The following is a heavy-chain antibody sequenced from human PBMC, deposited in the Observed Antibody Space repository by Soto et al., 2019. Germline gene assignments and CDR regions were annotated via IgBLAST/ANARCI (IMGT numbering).Heavy chain of an antibody. Sequence: PSETLSLTCAVSGGSISSSNWWSWVRQPPGKGLEWIGEIYHSGSANYNPSLKSRVTISVDKSKNQFSLKLSSVTAADTAVYYCARGSCSGGSCYLFDYWGQGTLVTVSS. J-gene: IGHJ4*02. CDR2: IYHSGSA. CDR3: ARGSCSGGSCYLFDY. V-gene: IGHV4-4*02. CDR1: GGSISSSNW. D-gene: IGHD2-15*01.